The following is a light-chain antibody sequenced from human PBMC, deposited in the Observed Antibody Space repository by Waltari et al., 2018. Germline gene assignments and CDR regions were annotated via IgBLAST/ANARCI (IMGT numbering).Light chain of an antibody. J-gene: IGLJ3*02. CDR3: AGWDDSLSAWV. CDR1: NSNIVRNH. CDR2: KND. V-gene: IGLV1-47*01. Sequence: QSVLPQPPSASGNPGQRVTIPCSGRNSNIVRNHVSWYQHLPGTPPNPLIYKNDQRPSGVPDRFPGSKSGTSASLAISGLRSEDEADYYCAGWDDSLSAWVFGGGTKLTVL.